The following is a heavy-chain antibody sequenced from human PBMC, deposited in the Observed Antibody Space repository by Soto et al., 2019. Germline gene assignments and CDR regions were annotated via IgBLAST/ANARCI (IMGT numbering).Heavy chain of an antibody. D-gene: IGHD1-26*01. CDR2: VSGYNRTT. CDR1: GYTFTNYG. Sequence: QVQLVQSGVEVKMPGASVKLACKASGYTFTNYGLTWVRQVPGQGLEWFGWVSGYNRTTNYAQKFKDRVIMTTDPSPSTAFLELRRLRPDETGIYFCARDRRWEPLIYWGQGTLLTVSP. J-gene: IGHJ4*02. V-gene: IGHV1-18*01. CDR3: ARDRRWEPLIY.